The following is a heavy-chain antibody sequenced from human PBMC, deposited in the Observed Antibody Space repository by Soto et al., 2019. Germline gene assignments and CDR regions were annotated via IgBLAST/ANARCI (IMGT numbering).Heavy chain of an antibody. J-gene: IGHJ5*02. CDR3: ARGVGGIYYDFNWFDP. Sequence: ASVKVSCKASGYAFTRYAMHWVRQAPGQRLEWMGWINAGNDNTKYSQKYQGRVTITRDTSASTAYMELSSLRSEDTAVYYCARGVGGIYYDFNWFDPWGQGTLVTVSS. CDR2: INAGNDNT. D-gene: IGHD3-22*01. CDR1: GYAFTRYA. V-gene: IGHV1-3*01.